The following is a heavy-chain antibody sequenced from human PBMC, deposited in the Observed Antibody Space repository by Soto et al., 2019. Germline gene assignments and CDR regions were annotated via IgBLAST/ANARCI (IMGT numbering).Heavy chain of an antibody. CDR3: AREGIQWLVRSLDY. V-gene: IGHV3-30-3*01. CDR2: ISYDGSNK. Sequence: QVQLVESGGGVVQPGRSLRLSCAASGFTFSSYAMHWVRQAPGKGLEWVAVISYDGSNKYYADSVKGRFTISRDNSKNTLDLQMNSLRAEDTAVYYCAREGIQWLVRSLDYWGQGTLVTVSS. CDR1: GFTFSSYA. D-gene: IGHD6-19*01. J-gene: IGHJ4*02.